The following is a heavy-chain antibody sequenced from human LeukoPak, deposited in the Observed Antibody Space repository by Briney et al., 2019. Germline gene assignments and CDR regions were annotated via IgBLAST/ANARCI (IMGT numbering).Heavy chain of an antibody. Sequence: GGSLRLSCAASGFTFRNYGMHWVRQAPGKGLEWVAVIWSAENNKYYADSVQGRFTISQMNTLRAEDTAVYYCAKAPRSSGASENNWFDPWGQGTLVTVSS. V-gene: IGHV3-33*03. CDR1: GFTFRNYG. J-gene: IGHJ5*02. CDR3: AKAPRSSGASENNWFDP. CDR2: IWSAENNK. D-gene: IGHD1-26*01.